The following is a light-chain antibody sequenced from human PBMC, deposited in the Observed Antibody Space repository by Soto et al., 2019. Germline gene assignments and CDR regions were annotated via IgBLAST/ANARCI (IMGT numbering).Light chain of an antibody. CDR1: QSVSSY. J-gene: IGKJ4*01. CDR2: DAS. CDR3: QQRSNWL. Sequence: EIVLTQSPATLSLSPGERATLSCRASQSVSSYLAWYQQKPGQAPRLLIYDASSRAPGIPARFSGSGSGTDFTLTSSSLEPEDFAVYYCQQRSNWLFGGGTKVEIK. V-gene: IGKV3-11*01.